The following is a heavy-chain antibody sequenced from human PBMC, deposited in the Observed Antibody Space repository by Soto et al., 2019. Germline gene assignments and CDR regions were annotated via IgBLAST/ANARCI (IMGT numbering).Heavy chain of an antibody. D-gene: IGHD3-22*01. CDR1: GYSFRSYW. CDR2: IYPDDSDT. V-gene: IGHV5-51*01. J-gene: IGHJ4*02. CDR3: VRTPGFSYDSHRYYNDY. Sequence: PGESLKISCKGSGYSFRSYWIGWVRQSPGKGLEWMGIIYPDDSDTKYSPSFQGQVTISADKSINTAYLEWSSLEASDTAMYYCVRTPGFSYDSHRYYNDYWGPGTLVTVSS.